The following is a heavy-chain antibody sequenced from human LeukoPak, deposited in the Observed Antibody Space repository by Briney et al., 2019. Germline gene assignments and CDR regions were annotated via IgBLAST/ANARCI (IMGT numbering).Heavy chain of an antibody. D-gene: IGHD3-3*01. V-gene: IGHV4-59*01. CDR1: GGSFSGYY. Sequence: SGTLSLTCAVYGGSFSGYYWSWIRQPPGKGLEWIGYIYYSGSTNYNPSLKSRVTISVDTSKNQFSLKLSSVTAADTAVYYCARDSRDFWSGYYRFDPWGQGTLVTVSS. CDR3: ARDSRDFWSGYYRFDP. CDR2: IYYSGST. J-gene: IGHJ5*02.